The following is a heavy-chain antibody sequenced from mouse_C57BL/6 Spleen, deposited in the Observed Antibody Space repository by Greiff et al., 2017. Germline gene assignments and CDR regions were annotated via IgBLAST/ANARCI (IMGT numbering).Heavy chain of an antibody. CDR2: IDPSDSYN. Sequence: QVQLQQPGAELVKPGASVKLSCKASGYTFTSYWMQWVKQRPGQGLEWIGEIDPSDSYNNYNQKFKGKATLTVDTSSGTAYMQISSLTSEDSADYYCARGGIAQFPFAYWGQGTLVTVSA. V-gene: IGHV1-50*01. CDR1: GYTFTSYW. J-gene: IGHJ3*01. D-gene: IGHD1-3*01. CDR3: ARGGIAQFPFAY.